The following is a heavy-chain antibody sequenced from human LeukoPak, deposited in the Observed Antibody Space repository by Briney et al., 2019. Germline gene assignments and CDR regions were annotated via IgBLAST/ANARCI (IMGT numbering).Heavy chain of an antibody. V-gene: IGHV3-21*01. CDR2: ISSSSSYI. D-gene: IGHD3-16*01. Sequence: GGSLRLSCAASGFTFSSYSMNWVLQAPGKGLEWVSSISSSSSYIYYADSVKGRFTISRDNAKNSLYLQMNSLRAEDTAVYYCAIHYVWGTDDAFDIWGQGTMVTVSS. J-gene: IGHJ3*02. CDR1: GFTFSSYS. CDR3: AIHYVWGTDDAFDI.